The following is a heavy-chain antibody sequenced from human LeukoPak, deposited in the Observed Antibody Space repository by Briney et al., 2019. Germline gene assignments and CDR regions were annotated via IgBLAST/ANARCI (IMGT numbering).Heavy chain of an antibody. CDR1: GYSFTNKY. V-gene: IGHV1-46*01. CDR3: ARSVEMATITLVGDAFDI. CDR2: INLSGGST. J-gene: IGHJ3*02. Sequence: ASVKVSCKASGYSFTNKYMHWVRQAPAQGLEWMGIINLSGGSTTYAQKFKGRVTMTRDTSTSTVYMEMSILRSEDTAVYYCARSVEMATITLVGDAFDIWGQGTMVTVSS. D-gene: IGHD5-24*01.